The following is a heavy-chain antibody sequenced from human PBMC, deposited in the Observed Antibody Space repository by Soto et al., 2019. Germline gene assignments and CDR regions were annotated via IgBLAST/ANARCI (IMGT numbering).Heavy chain of an antibody. Sequence: QVQLVQSGAEVKKPGASVKVSCEASGYPFSAFDINWVRQAGGQGLEWMGWMNPDSGDTAFAQRFQDRITMTRSTSISTAYMELSRLTSDDTAVYFCVRQPGGVATPGDDYWGQGTLVIVSS. CDR3: VRQPGGVATPGDDY. CDR1: GYPFSAFD. V-gene: IGHV1-8*01. J-gene: IGHJ4*02. D-gene: IGHD2-15*01. CDR2: MNPDSGDT.